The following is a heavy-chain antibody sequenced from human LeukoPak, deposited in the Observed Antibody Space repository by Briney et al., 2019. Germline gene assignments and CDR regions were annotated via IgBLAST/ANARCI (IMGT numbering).Heavy chain of an antibody. CDR2: INTYGGST. D-gene: IGHD2-15*01. J-gene: IGHJ3*02. V-gene: IGHV3-64*01. Sequence: GGSLRLSCEVSGFMFSTYAMHWVRQARGTGPEFVSGINTYGGSTHYAKSVKGRFTISRDNSKNTLYLQMGSLRAEDTAVYYCARGRSAAEYDAFDIWGQGTLVTVSS. CDR1: GFMFSTYA. CDR3: ARGRSAAEYDAFDI.